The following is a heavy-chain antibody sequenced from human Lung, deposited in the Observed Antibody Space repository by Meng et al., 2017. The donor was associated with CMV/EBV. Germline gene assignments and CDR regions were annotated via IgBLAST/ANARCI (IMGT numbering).Heavy chain of an antibody. D-gene: IGHD5-18*01. CDR2: IYYSGSP. J-gene: IGHJ4*02. CDR3: ARALDTAMVTFDY. Sequence: QLHESRPLPVKPPQTLALDCTASRGFIRSCDYYCSWIRRPPGKGLEWMGYIYYSGSPYYNPSLKSRVTISVDTSKNQFSLKLSSVTAADTAVYYCARALDTAMVTFDYWGQGTLVTVSS. CDR1: RGFIRSCDYY. V-gene: IGHV4-30-4*08.